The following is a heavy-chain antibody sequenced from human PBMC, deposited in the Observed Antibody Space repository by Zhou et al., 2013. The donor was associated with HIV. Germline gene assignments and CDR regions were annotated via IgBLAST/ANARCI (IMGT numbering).Heavy chain of an antibody. Sequence: QVQLVQSGAEVKKPGSSVKVSCKASGGTFSNYAISWVRQAPGQGLEWMGRIIPLFGTPNYAQKFQGRVTITADESTSTAYMELSSLRSEDTAVYYCARGYYYDSSGYAFDLWAKGQWSPSLQ. CDR1: GGTFSNYA. J-gene: IGHJ3*01. V-gene: IGHV1-69*15. CDR2: IIPLFGTP. D-gene: IGHD3-22*01. CDR3: ARGYYYDSSGYAFDL.